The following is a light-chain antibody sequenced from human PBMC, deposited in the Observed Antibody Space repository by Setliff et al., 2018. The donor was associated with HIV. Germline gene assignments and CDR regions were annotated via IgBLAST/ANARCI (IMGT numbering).Light chain of an antibody. CDR3: CSYARTSPYV. CDR2: EVN. CDR1: SSNVGSYNL. V-gene: IGLV2-23*02. Sequence: QSALAQPASVSGSPGQSITISCTGNSSNVGSYNLVSWYQQHSDKSPKLMIYEVNKRPSGVSDRFSGSKSGNTASLTISGLQAEDEADYHCCSYARTSPYVFGSGTKVTVL. J-gene: IGLJ1*01.